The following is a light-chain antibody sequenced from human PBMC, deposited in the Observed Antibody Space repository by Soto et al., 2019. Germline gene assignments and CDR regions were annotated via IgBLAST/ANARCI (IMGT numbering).Light chain of an antibody. CDR3: QQSYSTPRT. J-gene: IGKJ1*01. CDR2: AAS. Sequence: DIQMTQSPSSLSASVRDRVTITCRASQSISRYLNWYQQKPGRAPDLLIYAASSVRGGVPSRFSGSGSGTDFTLNISGLQPEDSATYYCQQSYSTPRTFGQGTKVEIK. CDR1: QSISRY. V-gene: IGKV1-39*01.